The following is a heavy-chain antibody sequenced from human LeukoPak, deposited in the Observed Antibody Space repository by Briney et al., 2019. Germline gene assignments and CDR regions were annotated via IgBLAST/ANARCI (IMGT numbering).Heavy chain of an antibody. CDR1: GFTFGDYL. D-gene: IGHD6-19*01. V-gene: IGHV3-49*03. J-gene: IGHJ4*02. CDR2: ISGGTT. Sequence: GGSLRLSCTASGFTFGDYLMSRFRQAPGKGLEWIGFISGGTTEYAASVKGRFTISRDDSTSIAYLQMNSLTTEDTAVYYCSRGSGWLSVYWGQGTLVTVSS. CDR3: SRGSGWLSVY.